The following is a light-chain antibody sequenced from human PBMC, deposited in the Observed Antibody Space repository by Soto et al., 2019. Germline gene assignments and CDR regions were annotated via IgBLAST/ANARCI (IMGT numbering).Light chain of an antibody. CDR2: EVS. J-gene: IGLJ1*01. V-gene: IGLV2-14*01. CDR1: SSDVDGFNY. Sequence: QSVLTQPASVSGSPGQSITISCTGTSSDVDGFNYVSWYQHHPGKAPKLMIYEVSSRPSGVSNRFSRSKSGNPDSLTISGLQAEDDADYYCSSYTSSSTYVVGTGTKLTVL. CDR3: SSYTSSSTYV.